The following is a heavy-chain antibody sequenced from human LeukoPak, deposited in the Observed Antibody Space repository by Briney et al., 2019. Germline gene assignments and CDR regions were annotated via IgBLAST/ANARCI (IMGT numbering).Heavy chain of an antibody. V-gene: IGHV3-30*02. J-gene: IGHJ6*03. CDR1: GFTFSSYG. CDR2: IRYDGSNK. Sequence: GGSLRLSCAASGFTFSSYGMHWVRQAPGKGLEWVAFIRYDGSNKYYADSVKGRFTISRDNSKNTLYLQMNSLRAEDTAVYYCGGDYYYYMDVWGKGTTVTVSS. CDR3: GGDYYYYMDV.